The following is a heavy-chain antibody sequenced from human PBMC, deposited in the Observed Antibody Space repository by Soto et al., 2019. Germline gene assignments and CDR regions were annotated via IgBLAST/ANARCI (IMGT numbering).Heavy chain of an antibody. V-gene: IGHV3-21*01. Sequence: GGSLRLSCAASGFTFSSYSMNWVRQAPGKWLEWVSSISSSSSYIYYADSVKGRFTISRDNAKNSLYLQMNSLRAEDTAVYYCARPKYCSSTSCYTFFDYWGQGTLVNVSS. CDR1: GFTFSSYS. CDR3: ARPKYCSSTSCYTFFDY. CDR2: ISSSSSYI. J-gene: IGHJ4*02. D-gene: IGHD2-2*02.